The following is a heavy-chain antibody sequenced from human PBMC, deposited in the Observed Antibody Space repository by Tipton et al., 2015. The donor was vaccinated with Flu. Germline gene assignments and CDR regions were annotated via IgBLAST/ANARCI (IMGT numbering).Heavy chain of an antibody. J-gene: IGHJ4*02. V-gene: IGHV4-59*12. CDR2: IYNSQYT. CDR1: GAFFTSYY. D-gene: IGHD2-2*01. CDR3: ARDPSLGMPDYFDY. Sequence: LSCTVSGAFFTSYYWNWIRQPPGKGLEWIGYIYNSQYTKYNPSLKSRVTISADTSKKQFSLQLRSVTAADTAVYYCARDPSLGMPDYFDYWGQGTLVTASS.